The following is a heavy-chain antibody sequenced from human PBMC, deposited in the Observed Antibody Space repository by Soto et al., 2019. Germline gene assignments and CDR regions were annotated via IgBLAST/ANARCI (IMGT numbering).Heavy chain of an antibody. CDR1: GFTFSSYS. J-gene: IGHJ6*02. V-gene: IGHV3-48*02. CDR3: ARDSVVPAAIGWVPGPRYDYYYGMDV. D-gene: IGHD2-2*02. CDR2: ISSSSSTI. Sequence: PGGSLRLSCAASGFTFSSYSMNWVRQAPGKGLEWVSYISSSSSTIYYADSVKGRFTISRDNAKNSLYLQMNSLRDEDTAVYYCARDSVVPAAIGWVPGPRYDYYYGMDVWGQGTTVTVSS.